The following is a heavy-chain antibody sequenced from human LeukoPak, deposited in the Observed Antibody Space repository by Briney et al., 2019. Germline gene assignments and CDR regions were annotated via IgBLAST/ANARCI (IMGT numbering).Heavy chain of an antibody. D-gene: IGHD7-27*01. Sequence: GASVKVSCKASGYTFTGYYMHWVRQAPGQGLEWMGRINPNSGGTNYAQKFQGRVTMTRDTSISTASMELSRLRSDDTAVYYCASIANWGSQVDYWGQGTLVTVSS. J-gene: IGHJ4*02. CDR3: ASIANWGSQVDY. CDR1: GYTFTGYY. CDR2: INPNSGGT. V-gene: IGHV1-2*06.